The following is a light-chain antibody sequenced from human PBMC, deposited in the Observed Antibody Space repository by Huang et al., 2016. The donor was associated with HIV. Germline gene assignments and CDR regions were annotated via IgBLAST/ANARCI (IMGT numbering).Light chain of an antibody. CDR3: QQYYTSPQT. Sequence: DIVMTQSPDSLAVSLGAAATLTCRSSRSVLSSATNKNYLAWFQQKPGQSPKLLLFWASTREAGVPDRFSASGSGTHFTLTINNVKTEDVAIYYCQQYYTSPQTFGPGTRLEI. CDR1: RSVLSSATNKNY. V-gene: IGKV4-1*01. CDR2: WAS. J-gene: IGKJ1*01.